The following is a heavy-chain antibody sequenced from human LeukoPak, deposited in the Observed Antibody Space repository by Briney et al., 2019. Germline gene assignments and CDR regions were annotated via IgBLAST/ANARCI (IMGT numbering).Heavy chain of an antibody. CDR3: ARGYCSGGSCYLFTYYYYMDV. Sequence: PWASVKVSCKASGGTFSSYAISWVRQAPGQGLEWMGGIIPIFGTTNYAQKFQGRVTITTDESTSTAYMELSSLRSEDTAVYYCARGYCSGGSCYLFTYYYYMDVWGKGTTVTVSS. CDR2: IIPIFGTT. D-gene: IGHD2-15*01. V-gene: IGHV1-69*05. J-gene: IGHJ6*03. CDR1: GGTFSSYA.